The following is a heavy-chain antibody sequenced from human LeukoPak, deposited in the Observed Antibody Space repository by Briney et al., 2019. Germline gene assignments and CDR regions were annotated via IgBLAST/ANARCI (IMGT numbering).Heavy chain of an antibody. D-gene: IGHD5-12*01. Sequence: PGGSLRLSCAASGFIFSSYWMSWVRQAPGKGLEWVANIKQDGSEKYYVDSVKGRFTISRDNAKNSLYLQMNSLRAEDTAVYYCAGSYEVATMEDAFDIWGQGTMVTVSS. V-gene: IGHV3-7*01. CDR3: AGSYEVATMEDAFDI. CDR1: GFIFSSYW. J-gene: IGHJ3*02. CDR2: IKQDGSEK.